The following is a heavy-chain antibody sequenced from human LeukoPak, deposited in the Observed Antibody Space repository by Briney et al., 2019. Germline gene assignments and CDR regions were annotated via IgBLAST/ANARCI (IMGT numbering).Heavy chain of an antibody. J-gene: IGHJ4*02. V-gene: IGHV4-59*01. Sequence: PQTLSLTCAVSGGSISTYFWSWIRQPPGKGPEWIAYIHSTGSTNYNPSLKSRVTISADTSKNQFSLTLRLVTAADTAVYYCARVARDGYLAYYFDYWGQGILVTVSS. CDR3: ARVARDGYLAYYFDY. D-gene: IGHD5-24*01. CDR1: GGSISTYF. CDR2: IHSTGST.